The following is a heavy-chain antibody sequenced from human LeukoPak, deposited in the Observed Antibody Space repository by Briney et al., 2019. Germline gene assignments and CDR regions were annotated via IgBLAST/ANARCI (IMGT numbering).Heavy chain of an antibody. CDR1: GFSFSSNC. CDR2: IKEDGNEI. D-gene: IGHD6-19*01. J-gene: IGHJ4*02. CDR3: ATGGAVAGRFAY. V-gene: IGHV3-7*01. Sequence: GGSLRLSCAVSGFSFSSNCMSWVRQAPGKGLEWVAKIKEDGNEIYYVDSVKGRFTISRDNTKNSLFLQMNSLRAEDTDVYYCATGGAVAGRFAYWGQGTLVTVSS.